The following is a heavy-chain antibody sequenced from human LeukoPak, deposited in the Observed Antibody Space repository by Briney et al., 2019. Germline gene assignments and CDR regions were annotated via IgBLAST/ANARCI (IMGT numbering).Heavy chain of an antibody. CDR1: GLTFSSYW. J-gene: IGHJ4*02. D-gene: IGHD6-6*01. CDR3: ASSRIAAF. V-gene: IGHV3-7*01. Sequence: GGSLRLSCAASGLTFSSYWMSWVRQAPGKGLEWVANIKQDGSEKYYVDSVKGRFTISRDNAKNSLYLQMNSLRAEDTAVYYCASSRIAAFWGQGTLVTVSS. CDR2: IKQDGSEK.